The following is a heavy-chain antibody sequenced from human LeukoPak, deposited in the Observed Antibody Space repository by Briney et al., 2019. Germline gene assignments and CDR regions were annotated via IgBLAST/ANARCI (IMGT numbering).Heavy chain of an antibody. CDR2: IYHSGST. D-gene: IGHD1-1*01. Sequence: SETLSLTCAVSGGSISSSNWWSWVRQPPGKGLEWIGEIYHSGSTNYNPSLKSRVTISVDKSKNQFSLKLSSVTAADTAVYYCAQIWIEYNWFDPWGQGTLVTVSS. V-gene: IGHV4-4*02. CDR1: GGSISSSNW. J-gene: IGHJ5*02. CDR3: AQIWIEYNWFDP.